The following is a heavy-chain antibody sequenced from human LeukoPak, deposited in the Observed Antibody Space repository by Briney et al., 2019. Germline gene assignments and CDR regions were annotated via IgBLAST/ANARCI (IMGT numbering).Heavy chain of an antibody. CDR3: ARDGGDYPNKNLDF. CDR1: GFTFSTYS. V-gene: IGHV3-21*01. J-gene: IGHJ4*02. CDR2: ISSSSSLI. D-gene: IGHD4-17*01. Sequence: GGSLRLSCAASGFTFSTYSMNWVRQAPGKGLEWVSSISSSSSLICYADSVKGRFTISRDNAKNSLYLQMNSLRAEDTAVYYCARDGGDYPNKNLDFWGQGTLVTVSS.